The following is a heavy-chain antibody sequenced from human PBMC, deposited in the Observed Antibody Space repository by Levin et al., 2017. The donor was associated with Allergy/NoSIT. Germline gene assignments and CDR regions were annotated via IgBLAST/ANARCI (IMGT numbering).Heavy chain of an antibody. J-gene: IGHJ3*02. D-gene: IGHD5-18*01. Sequence: ASVKVSCKASGYSFTFFGISWVRQAPGQGLEWMGWISPYNGDTNYAQKFQGRGPMTPGTSTSTAYMELRGLRSDDTAVYYCAREMADTAADTVDIWGQGTMVTVFS. CDR3: AREMADTAADTVDI. CDR1: GYSFTFFG. V-gene: IGHV1-18*01. CDR2: ISPYNGDT.